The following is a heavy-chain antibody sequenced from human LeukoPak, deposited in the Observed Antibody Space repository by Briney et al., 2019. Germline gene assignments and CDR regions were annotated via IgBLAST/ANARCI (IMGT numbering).Heavy chain of an antibody. CDR1: GGSISGYY. Sequence: SETLSLTCTVSGGSISGYYWSWVRQSPEKGLESIGFIYSTGSTSYNPSLKSRVTISIDTSQNQFSLRLTSVTAADTAVYYCARSGYREGADALDIWGQGTMVTVSS. J-gene: IGHJ3*02. CDR2: IYSTGST. D-gene: IGHD5-18*01. CDR3: ARSGYREGADALDI. V-gene: IGHV4-59*01.